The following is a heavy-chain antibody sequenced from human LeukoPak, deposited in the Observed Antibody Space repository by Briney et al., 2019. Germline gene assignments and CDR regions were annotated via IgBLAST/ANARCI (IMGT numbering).Heavy chain of an antibody. CDR2: IYYSGST. CDR3: ARGLLSRAFDI. Sequence: SSETLFLTCTVTGRSISSYHWGSIRQPPGQGLEWIGYIYYSGSTNYNPSLKSRVTISVDTSKNQCSLKLSSVTAADTAVYYCARGLLSRAFDIWGQGTMVTVSS. V-gene: IGHV4-59*01. D-gene: IGHD2-2*01. J-gene: IGHJ3*02. CDR1: GRSISSYH.